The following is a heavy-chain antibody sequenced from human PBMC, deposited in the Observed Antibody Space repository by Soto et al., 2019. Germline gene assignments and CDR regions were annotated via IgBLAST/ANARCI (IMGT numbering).Heavy chain of an antibody. V-gene: IGHV4-30-4*01. D-gene: IGHD3-3*01. CDR2: IYNGGST. J-gene: IGHJ4*02. CDR3: ARAPVGLDTISYFDY. Sequence: NLSLTHTVPGHVVNMVVVPCAGLCRPPGKGLEWIGYIYNGGSTYYRPSLESRMHMSLDATRNHYSLRLTSVTAADTAVYFCARAPVGLDTISYFDYWGQGKPVTGSS. CDR1: GHVVNMVVVP.